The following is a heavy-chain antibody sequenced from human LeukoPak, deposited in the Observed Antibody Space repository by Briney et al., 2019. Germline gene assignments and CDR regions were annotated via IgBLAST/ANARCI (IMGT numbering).Heavy chain of an antibody. CDR3: ARDWGRRYSSGWYGDFDY. Sequence: GGSLRLSCAASGFTFSNYAMHWVRQAPGKGLEWVAVISYDGSDKYYADSVKGRFTISRDNSKNTLYLQMNSLRPEDTAVCYCARDWGRRYSSGWYGDFDYWGQGTLVTVSS. J-gene: IGHJ4*02. V-gene: IGHV3-30-3*01. CDR2: ISYDGSDK. D-gene: IGHD6-19*01. CDR1: GFTFSNYA.